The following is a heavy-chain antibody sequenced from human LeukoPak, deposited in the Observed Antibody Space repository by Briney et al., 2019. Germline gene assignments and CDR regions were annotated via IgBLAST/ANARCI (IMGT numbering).Heavy chain of an antibody. CDR2: ISHDGNNK. CDR1: GITFSTYG. Sequence: GGSLRLSCAASGITFSTYGMYWVRQAPGKGLEWVAVISHDGNNKYYADSVKGRFTISRDNSKNTLYLQLNSLRGEDTAVYYCAKEAAVVFDYFDFWGQGTLVTVSS. J-gene: IGHJ4*02. CDR3: AKEAAVVFDYFDF. V-gene: IGHV3-30*18. D-gene: IGHD5-18*01.